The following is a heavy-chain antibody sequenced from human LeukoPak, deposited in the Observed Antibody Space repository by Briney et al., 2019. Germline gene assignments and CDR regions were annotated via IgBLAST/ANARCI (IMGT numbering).Heavy chain of an antibody. CDR2: IYYSRST. CDR1: GGSVSSGSYH. D-gene: IGHD4-17*01. V-gene: IGHV4-61*01. J-gene: IGHJ3*02. CDR3: AKWSDYANAFDI. Sequence: PSETLSLTCTVSGGSVSSGSYHWSWIRQPPGKGLEWIGHIYYSRSTNYSPSLKSRVTISIDTSRKQFSLKVSSVTAADTAMYYCAKWSDYANAFDIWGQGTVVIVSS.